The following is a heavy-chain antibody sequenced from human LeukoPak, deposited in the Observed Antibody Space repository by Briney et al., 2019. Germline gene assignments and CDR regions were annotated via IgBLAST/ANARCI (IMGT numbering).Heavy chain of an antibody. CDR2: INHSGGT. V-gene: IGHV4-34*01. D-gene: IGHD1-14*01. J-gene: IGHJ5*02. CDR1: GGSFSDYY. Sequence: PSETLSLTCAVYGGSFSDYYWSWIRQPPGKGLEWIGEINHSGGTNYNPSLKSRVTISVDTSKNQFSLKVTSVTAADTAVYYCAKDPQYPGWFDPWGQGTLVTVSS. CDR3: AKDPQYPGWFDP.